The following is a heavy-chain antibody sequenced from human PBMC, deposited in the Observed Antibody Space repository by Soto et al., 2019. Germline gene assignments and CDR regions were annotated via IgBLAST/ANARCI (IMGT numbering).Heavy chain of an antibody. Sequence: GGSLRLSCAASGFTFDDYTMHWVRQAPGKGLEWVSLISWDGGSTYYADSVKGRFTISRDNSKNSLYLQMNSLRTEDTALYYCAKADVPYDSSGLFDYWGQGTLVTVSS. CDR3: AKADVPYDSSGLFDY. CDR1: GFTFDDYT. J-gene: IGHJ4*02. D-gene: IGHD3-22*01. V-gene: IGHV3-43*01. CDR2: ISWDGGST.